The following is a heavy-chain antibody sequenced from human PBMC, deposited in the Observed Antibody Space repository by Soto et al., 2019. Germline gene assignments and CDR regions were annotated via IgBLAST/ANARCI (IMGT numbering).Heavy chain of an antibody. CDR1: GYTFTSYG. CDR2: ISAYNGNT. V-gene: IGHV1-18*01. Sequence: QVQLVQSGAEVKKPGASVKVSCKASGYTFTSYGISWVRQAPGQGLEWMGWISAYNGNTNYAQKLQGRVTMTTDTSTSTAYMELRRLRSDDTAVYYCARDYDFWSGYYRYYYYYGMDVWGQGTTVTVSS. D-gene: IGHD3-3*01. J-gene: IGHJ6*02. CDR3: ARDYDFWSGYYRYYYYYGMDV.